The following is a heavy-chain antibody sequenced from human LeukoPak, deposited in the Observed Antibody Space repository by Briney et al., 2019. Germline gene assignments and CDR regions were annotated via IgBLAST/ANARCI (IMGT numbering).Heavy chain of an antibody. CDR3: AKDSLRERIVGSTTRGVNDY. CDR1: GFTFSSYA. J-gene: IGHJ4*02. V-gene: IGHV3-23*01. CDR2: ISGSGGST. D-gene: IGHD1-26*01. Sequence: GGSLRLSCAASGFTFSSYAMSWVRQAPGKVLEWVSAISGSGGSTYYADSVKGRFTISRDNSKNTLYLQMNSLRGEDTAVYYCAKDSLRERIVGSTTRGVNDYWGQGTLVTVSS.